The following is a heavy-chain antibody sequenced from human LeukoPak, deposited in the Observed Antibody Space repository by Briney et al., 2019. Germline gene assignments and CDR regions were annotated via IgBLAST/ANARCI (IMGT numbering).Heavy chain of an antibody. D-gene: IGHD6-19*01. CDR2: IYYSGST. V-gene: IGHV4-39*01. CDR3: ARHMTVAGLDY. J-gene: IGHJ4*02. CDR1: GGSISSSSYS. Sequence: PSETLSLTCTVSGGSISSSSYSGGGIRQPRGEGLEWIVSIYYSGSTYYNPSLKSRVTISVYTSKNQFSLKLSSVTAAATAVYYCARHMTVAGLDYWGQGTLVTVSS.